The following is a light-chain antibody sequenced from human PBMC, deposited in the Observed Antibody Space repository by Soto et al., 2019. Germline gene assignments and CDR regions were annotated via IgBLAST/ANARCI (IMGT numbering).Light chain of an antibody. CDR2: GAS. V-gene: IGKV3-20*01. CDR3: QQYDSSPT. Sequence: ESVMTQSPGTLSLSPGERATLSCRASQSVSGSYLAWYQQKPGQAPRLLIYGASSRATGIPARFSGSGSGTDFTLTISRLEPEDFAVYYCQQYDSSPTFGQGTKLEIK. J-gene: IGKJ2*01. CDR1: QSVSGSY.